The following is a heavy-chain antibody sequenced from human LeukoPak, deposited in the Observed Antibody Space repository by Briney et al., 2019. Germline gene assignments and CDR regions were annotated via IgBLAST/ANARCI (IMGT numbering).Heavy chain of an antibody. J-gene: IGHJ4*02. CDR2: IYHRGST. Sequence: PSGTLSLTCAVSGGSISSSNWWSWVRQPPGKGLEWIGEIYHRGSTNYNPSLKSRVTISVDKSKNQFSLKLSSVTAADTAVYYFARGSGSSFLPRFDYWGQGTLGTVSS. CDR1: GGSISSSNW. D-gene: IGHD3-10*01. V-gene: IGHV4-4*02. CDR3: ARGSGSSFLPRFDY.